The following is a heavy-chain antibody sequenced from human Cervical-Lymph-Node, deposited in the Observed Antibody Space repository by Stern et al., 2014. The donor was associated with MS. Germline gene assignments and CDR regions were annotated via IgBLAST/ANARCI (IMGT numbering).Heavy chain of an antibody. CDR3: ANLNSDVDRMDY. J-gene: IGHJ4*02. CDR1: GYSFTSYW. D-gene: IGHD2-15*01. CDR2: IYPGDADT. Sequence: VQLVESGAELIKSGESLKISCKGSGYSFTSYWIGWVRQMPGKGLEWMGIIYPGDADTRYSPSFQGQVTISADKSISTAYLQWSSLKASDTGMYYCANLNSDVDRMDYWGQGTRVTVSS. V-gene: IGHV5-51*01.